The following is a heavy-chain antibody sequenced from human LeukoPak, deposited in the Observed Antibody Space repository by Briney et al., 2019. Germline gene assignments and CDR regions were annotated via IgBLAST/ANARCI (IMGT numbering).Heavy chain of an antibody. CDR1: GGSFSGYY. D-gene: IGHD6-19*01. J-gene: IGHJ2*01. CDR2: INHSGST. Sequence: SETLSLTCAVYGGSFSGYYWSWIRQPPGKGLEWIGEINHSGSTNYNPSLKSRVTISVDTSKNQFSLKLSSVTAADTAVYYCAGGIAVAGYWYFDLWGRGTLVTVSS. V-gene: IGHV4-34*01. CDR3: AGGIAVAGYWYFDL.